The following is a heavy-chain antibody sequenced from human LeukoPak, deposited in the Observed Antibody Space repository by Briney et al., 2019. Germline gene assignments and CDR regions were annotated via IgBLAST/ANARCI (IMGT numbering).Heavy chain of an antibody. CDR1: GGSLSSYY. J-gene: IGHJ4*01. CDR3: PRYLPHDYGHPPYF. D-gene: IGHD4-17*01. Sequence: SETLSLTCTVAGGSLSSYYWSWIRQPPGKGLEWIGYIYYSGSTKYNPSLKRRATISLDTSKQQSPLNLSSWTSAAPARQYLPRYLPHDYGHPPYF. V-gene: IGHV4-59*01. CDR2: IYYSGST.